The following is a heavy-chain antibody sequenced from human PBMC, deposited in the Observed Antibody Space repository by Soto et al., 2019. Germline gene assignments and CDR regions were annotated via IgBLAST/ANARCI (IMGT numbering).Heavy chain of an antibody. CDR1: GGSFSGYY. J-gene: IGHJ4*02. CDR3: ARVNRLMITCGGIPNLDY. D-gene: IGHD3-16*01. CDR2: INHSGST. Sequence: QVQLQQWGAGLLKPSETLSLTCAVYGGSFSGYYWSWIRQPPGKGLEWIGEINHSGSTNYNPSLKSRVTISVDTSKNQFSLKLSSVTAADTAVYYCARVNRLMITCGGIPNLDYWGQGTLVTVSS. V-gene: IGHV4-34*01.